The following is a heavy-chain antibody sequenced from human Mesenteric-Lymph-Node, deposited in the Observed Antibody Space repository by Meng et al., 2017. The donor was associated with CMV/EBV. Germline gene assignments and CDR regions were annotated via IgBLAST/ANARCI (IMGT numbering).Heavy chain of an antibody. Sequence: RVSCKTPGYTFTAYGMGWVRQAPGQGLEWMGWISPYNGDTNNEQKFLGRVTMTADTSTSTDYMEVTSLRSDDTAVYYCARGKNWFDPWGQGTLVTVSS. CDR2: ISPYNGDT. J-gene: IGHJ5*02. CDR1: GYTFTAYG. V-gene: IGHV1-18*01. CDR3: ARGKNWFDP.